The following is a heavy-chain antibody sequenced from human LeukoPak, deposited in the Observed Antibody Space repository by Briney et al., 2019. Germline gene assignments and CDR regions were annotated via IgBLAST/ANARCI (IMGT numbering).Heavy chain of an antibody. J-gene: IGHJ5*02. CDR3: ASFSWGSGSYNQEAIWSWFDP. V-gene: IGHV4-59*08. Sequence: SETLSLTCTVSGGSISSYYWSWIRQPPGKGLEWIGYINYSGNTNYNPSLKSRVTISVDTSKNQFSLKLSSVTAADTAVYYCASFSWGSGSYNQEAIWSWFDPWGQGTLGTVSS. D-gene: IGHD3-10*01. CDR1: GGSISSYY. CDR2: INYSGNT.